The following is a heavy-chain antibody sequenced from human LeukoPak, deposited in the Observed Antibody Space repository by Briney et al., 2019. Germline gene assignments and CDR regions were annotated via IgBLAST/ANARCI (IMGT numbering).Heavy chain of an antibody. CDR2: INDRGHT. CDR1: GTSFSGYH. V-gene: IGHV4-34*01. Sequence: SETLSLTCAVHGTSFSGYHWNWIRQFPGKGLEWIGEINDRGHTNYNPSLESRVTISVDTSKKQFSLKLSSVTAADTAVYYCARGPTTVVTTPYYFDFWGQGTLVTVSS. CDR3: ARGPTTVVTTPYYFDF. D-gene: IGHD4-23*01. J-gene: IGHJ4*02.